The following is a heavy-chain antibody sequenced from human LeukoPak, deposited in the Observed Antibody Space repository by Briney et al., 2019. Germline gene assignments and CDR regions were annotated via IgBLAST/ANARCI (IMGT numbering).Heavy chain of an antibody. CDR2: ISESGSGT. V-gene: IGHV3-23*01. Sequence: PGGSLRLSCEASGFTFNTCAMSWVRQAPGKGLEWVSAISESGSGTYYADSVKGRFTISGDNSKNTLYLQMNSLRVDDTALYYCAKGVFGVNRAFDYWGQGTLVTVSS. J-gene: IGHJ4*02. CDR3: AKGVFGVNRAFDY. CDR1: GFTFNTCA. D-gene: IGHD3-3*01.